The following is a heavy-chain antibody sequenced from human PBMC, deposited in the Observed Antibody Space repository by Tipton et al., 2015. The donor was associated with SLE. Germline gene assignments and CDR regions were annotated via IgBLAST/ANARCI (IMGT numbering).Heavy chain of an antibody. J-gene: IGHJ2*01. Sequence: TLSLTCTVSGGSIISYYLSWIRQPAGKGLEWIGRIHTSGSTNYNSSLKSRVTMSVDTSKNQFSLRLSSVTAADTAVYYCARGVRIAVVKGWYFDLWGRGTLVTVSS. CDR2: IHTSGST. CDR3: ARGVRIAVVKGWYFDL. V-gene: IGHV4-4*07. CDR1: GGSIISYY. D-gene: IGHD6-19*01.